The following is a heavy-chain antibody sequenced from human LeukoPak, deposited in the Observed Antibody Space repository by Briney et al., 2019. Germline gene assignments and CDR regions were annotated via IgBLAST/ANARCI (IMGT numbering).Heavy chain of an antibody. V-gene: IGHV3-23*01. D-gene: IGHD2-15*01. J-gene: IGHJ4*02. CDR1: GFTFSSYA. CDR2: ISGSGGST. CDR3: AKYGAVVAAGGIDY. Sequence: PGGSLRLSCAASGFTFSSYAMSWVRQAPGKGLEWVSAISGSGGSTYYADSVKGRFTISRDDSKNTLYLQMNSLRAEDTAVYYCAKYGAVVAAGGIDYWGQGTLVTVSS.